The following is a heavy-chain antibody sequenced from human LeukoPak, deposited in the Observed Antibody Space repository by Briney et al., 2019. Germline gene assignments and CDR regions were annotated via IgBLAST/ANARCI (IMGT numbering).Heavy chain of an antibody. CDR3: ARVSGDYGGHSGMEDN. J-gene: IGHJ1*01. D-gene: IGHD4-23*01. CDR1: GGSINNYY. CDR2: IYYSGNT. Sequence: SETLSLTCSVSGGSINNYYWHWIRQPPGKGLEWMGYIYYSGNTRYNPSLQSRVTMSIGTSKTQFSLKLDSVTAADTAVYYCARVSGDYGGHSGMEDNWGQGSLVTVSS. V-gene: IGHV4-59*08.